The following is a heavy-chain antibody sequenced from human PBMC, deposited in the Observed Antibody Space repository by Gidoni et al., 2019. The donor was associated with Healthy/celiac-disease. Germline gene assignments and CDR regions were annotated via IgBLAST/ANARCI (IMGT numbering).Heavy chain of an antibody. J-gene: IGHJ4*02. CDR1: GGTFRRYA. D-gene: IGHD3-22*01. Sequence: QVQLFQSGAEVKKPGSSVKVPCKPSGGTFRRYAISWMRQAPGQGLEWMGRIIPILGIANYAQKFQGRVTSTADKATSTAYMELSSLRSEDTAVDYCAVQTYYYDSSGYYSDYWGQETRVTVSS. CDR2: IIPILGIA. CDR3: AVQTYYYDSSGYYSDY. V-gene: IGHV1-69*04.